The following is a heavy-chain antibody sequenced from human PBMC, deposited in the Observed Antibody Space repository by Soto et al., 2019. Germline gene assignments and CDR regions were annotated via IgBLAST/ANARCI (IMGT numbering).Heavy chain of an antibody. V-gene: IGHV4-59*12. CDR2: IYYSGST. Sequence: SETLSLTCTVSGGSISSYYWSWIRQPPGKGLEWIGYIYYSGSTNYNPSLKSRVTISVDTSKNQFSLKLSSVTAADTAVYYCARECGLVYRLHYNWFDPWGQGTLVTVSS. J-gene: IGHJ5*02. CDR1: GGSISSYY. CDR3: ARECGLVYRLHYNWFDP. D-gene: IGHD6-19*01.